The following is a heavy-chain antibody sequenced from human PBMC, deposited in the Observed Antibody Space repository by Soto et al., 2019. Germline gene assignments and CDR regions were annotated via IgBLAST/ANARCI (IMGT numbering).Heavy chain of an antibody. CDR2: IIPIFGTA. CDR3: ARVPYDILTGYGNWFDP. D-gene: IGHD3-9*01. J-gene: IGHJ5*02. CDR1: GGTFSSYA. Sequence: QVQLVQSGAEVKKPGSSVKVSCKASGGTFSSYAISWVRQAPGQGLEWMGGIIPIFGTANYAQKFQGRVTITADESTSTAYMELSSLRSEDTAVYYCARVPYDILTGYGNWFDPWGQGTLVTVSS. V-gene: IGHV1-69*01.